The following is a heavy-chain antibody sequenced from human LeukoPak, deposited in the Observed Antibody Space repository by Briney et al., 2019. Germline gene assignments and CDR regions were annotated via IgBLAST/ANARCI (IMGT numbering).Heavy chain of an antibody. J-gene: IGHJ3*01. D-gene: IGHD5-12*01. CDR3: ARARMAITTSAVPDAFDC. Sequence: PSETLSLTCTVSGFSVSGHNWSWIRQTPGKGLEWIGYVTYSRGTNYNPSLKRPVSISLATSKNQFSLKLSSPAAADPAVYYCARARMAITTSAVPDAFDCWGQGTMVIVSS. CDR1: GFSVSGHN. CDR2: VTYSRGT. V-gene: IGHV4-59*02.